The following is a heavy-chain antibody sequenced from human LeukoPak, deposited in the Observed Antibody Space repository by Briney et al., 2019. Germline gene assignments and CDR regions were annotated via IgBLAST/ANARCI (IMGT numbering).Heavy chain of an antibody. J-gene: IGHJ4*02. D-gene: IGHD5/OR15-5a*01. CDR2: IYASGST. Sequence: SETLSLTCAVSGGPISSYYWNWIRQPAGKGLEWIGRIYASGSTNNPSLKSRVTMSLDTSKNQFSLKLSSVTAADTAVYYCARDIGYSVINWGQGTLVTVSS. CDR1: GGPISSYY. CDR3: ARDIGYSVIN. V-gene: IGHV4-4*07.